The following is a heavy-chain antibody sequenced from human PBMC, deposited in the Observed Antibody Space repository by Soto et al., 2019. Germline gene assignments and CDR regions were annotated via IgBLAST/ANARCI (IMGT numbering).Heavy chain of an antibody. D-gene: IGHD1-1*01. CDR1: GVTMSYGGYS. V-gene: IGHV4-61*08. Sequence: PSETLYLTCSVSGVTMSYGGYSWSWIRQSPGKGLEWIGYIFYTGDTNYNPSLKSRVTISLDTSKNQFSLKMTSVTAADTAVYYCARDLATGLFDFWGQGALVTVSS. J-gene: IGHJ4*02. CDR2: IFYTGDT. CDR3: ARDLATGLFDF.